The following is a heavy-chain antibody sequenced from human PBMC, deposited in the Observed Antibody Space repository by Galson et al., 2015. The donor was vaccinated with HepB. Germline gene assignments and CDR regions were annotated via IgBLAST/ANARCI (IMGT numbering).Heavy chain of an antibody. CDR1: GYTFTSYG. J-gene: IGHJ5*02. CDR3: ARDPKIMIMFGGVIAQGWFDP. Sequence: SVKVSCKASGYTFTSYGISWVRQAPGQGLEWMGWISAYNGNTSYAQKLQGRVTMTTDTSTSTAYMELRSLRSDDTAVYYCARDPKIMIMFGGVIAQGWFDPWGQGTLVTVSS. V-gene: IGHV1-18*04. CDR2: ISAYNGNT. D-gene: IGHD3-16*02.